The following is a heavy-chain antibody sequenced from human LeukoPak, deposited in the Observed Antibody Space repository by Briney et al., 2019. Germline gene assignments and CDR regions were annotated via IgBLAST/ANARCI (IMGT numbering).Heavy chain of an antibody. CDR1: GFTFSSYG. CDR2: IRYDGSNK. Sequence: GGSLRLSCAASGFTFSSYGMHWVRQAPGKGLEWVAFIRYDGSNKYYADSVKGQFTISRDNSKNTLYLQMNSLRAEDTAVYYCAKIGTTGTPDAFDIWGRGTMVTVSS. CDR3: AKIGTTGTPDAFDI. J-gene: IGHJ3*02. V-gene: IGHV3-30*02. D-gene: IGHD1-1*01.